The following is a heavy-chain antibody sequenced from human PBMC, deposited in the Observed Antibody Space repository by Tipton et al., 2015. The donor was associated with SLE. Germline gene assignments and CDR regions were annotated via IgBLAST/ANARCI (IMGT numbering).Heavy chain of an antibody. J-gene: IGHJ3*02. Sequence: QLVQSGAEVKEPGESLKISCKGSGYSFTSYWIGWVRQMPGKGLEWMGIIYPGDSDTRYSPSFQGQVTISADKSISTAYLQWSSLRASDTAMYYCARHPVAGKRSRGAFDIWGQGTMVTVSS. CDR2: IYPGDSDT. D-gene: IGHD6-19*01. CDR3: ARHPVAGKRSRGAFDI. V-gene: IGHV5-51*01. CDR1: GYSFTSYW.